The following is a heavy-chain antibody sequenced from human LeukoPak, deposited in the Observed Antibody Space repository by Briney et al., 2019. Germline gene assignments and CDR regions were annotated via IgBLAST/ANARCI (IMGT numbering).Heavy chain of an antibody. Sequence: SETLSLTCAVYGGSFSGYYWSWIRQPPGKGLEWIGEINHSGSTNYNPSLKSRVTISADTSNNQFSLKLTSVTAADTAVYYCARALRQFGYYYYYMDVWGKGTTVTVSS. CDR2: INHSGST. D-gene: IGHD3-10*01. J-gene: IGHJ6*03. CDR1: GGSFSGYY. V-gene: IGHV4-34*01. CDR3: ARALRQFGYYYYYMDV.